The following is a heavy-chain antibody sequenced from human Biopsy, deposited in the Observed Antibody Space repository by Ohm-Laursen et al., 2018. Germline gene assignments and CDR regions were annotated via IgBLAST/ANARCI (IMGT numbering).Heavy chain of an antibody. Sequence: TLSLTCTVSGGSLSSYYWSWIRQPAGKGLEWIGRIYSSGSTNYNPSLKSRLTISVDTSKNQFSLKLSSVTAADTAVYYCARMDCSGGSCHYYSYGMDVWGQGTTVTVSS. CDR2: IYSSGST. CDR3: ARMDCSGGSCHYYSYGMDV. V-gene: IGHV4-4*07. CDR1: GGSLSSYY. D-gene: IGHD2-15*01. J-gene: IGHJ6*02.